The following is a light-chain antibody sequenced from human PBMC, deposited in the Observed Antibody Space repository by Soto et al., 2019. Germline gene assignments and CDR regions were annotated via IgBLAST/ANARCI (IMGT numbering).Light chain of an antibody. CDR3: QQYGSSSST. Sequence: WRQSPGTLGLSAGERANLSSRASQSVGSICLAWYQQRPGQDHRHLIFGASNRATSIQVRFCGSGSGTEYSLPISGLQHEDFAVYYCQQYGSSSSTFGQGTRVDIK. J-gene: IGKJ1*01. CDR1: QSVGSIC. CDR2: GAS. V-gene: IGKV3-20*01.